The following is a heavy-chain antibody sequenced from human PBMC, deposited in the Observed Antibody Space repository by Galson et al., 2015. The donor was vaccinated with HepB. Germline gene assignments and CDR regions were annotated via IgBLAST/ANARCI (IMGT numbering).Heavy chain of an antibody. CDR1: GGSINKYY. V-gene: IGHV4-59*01. Sequence: SETLSLTCTISGGSINKYYWAWIRQSPGRALEWIGYIFYTGVTNYNPSLKSRVTISVETSRNQFSLNLTSVTAADTGIYYCARGYNGNNYVFDLWGQGTRVSVSS. CDR3: ARGYNGNNYVFDL. CDR2: IFYTGVT. D-gene: IGHD1/OR15-1a*01. J-gene: IGHJ3*01.